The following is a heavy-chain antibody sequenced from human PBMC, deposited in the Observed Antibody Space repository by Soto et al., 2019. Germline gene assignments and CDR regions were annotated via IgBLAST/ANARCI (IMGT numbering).Heavy chain of an antibody. CDR1: GGTFSSYA. J-gene: IGHJ6*02. D-gene: IGHD6-6*01. CDR2: IIPIFGTA. CDR3: ARGVAARAFGGYYYGMDV. Sequence: ASVKVSCKASGGTFSSYAISWVRQAPGQGLEWMGGIIPIFGTANYAQKFQGRVTITADESTSTAYMELSSLRSEDTAVYYCARGVAARAFGGYYYGMDVWGQGTTVTVSS. V-gene: IGHV1-69*13.